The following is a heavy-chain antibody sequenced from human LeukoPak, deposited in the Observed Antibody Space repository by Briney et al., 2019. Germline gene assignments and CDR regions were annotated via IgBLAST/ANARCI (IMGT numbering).Heavy chain of an antibody. V-gene: IGHV4-39*01. Sequence: SETLSLTCTVSGGSISSSSDYWGWIRQPPGKGLEWIGSVDYSGSTYFNPSLKSRVTISADTSKNQFSLKLRSVTAADTAVYYCARHSIPYYAFWTGYFFDYWGQGTLVTVSS. CDR3: ARHSIPYYAFWTGYFFDY. CDR2: VDYSGST. CDR1: GGSISSSSDY. J-gene: IGHJ4*02. D-gene: IGHD3-3*01.